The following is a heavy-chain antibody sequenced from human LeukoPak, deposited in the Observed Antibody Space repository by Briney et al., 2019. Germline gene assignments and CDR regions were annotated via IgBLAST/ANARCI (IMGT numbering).Heavy chain of an antibody. CDR1: GFTFSSYG. CDR3: AKRDSSSWPFDY. CDR2: ISYDGSNK. D-gene: IGHD6-13*01. J-gene: IGHJ4*02. Sequence: GGSLRLSCAASGFTFSSYGMHWVRQAPGKGLEWVAVISYDGSNKYYADSVKGRFTISRDNSKNTLYLQMNSLRAEDTAVYYCAKRDSSSWPFDYWGQGTLVTVSS. V-gene: IGHV3-30*18.